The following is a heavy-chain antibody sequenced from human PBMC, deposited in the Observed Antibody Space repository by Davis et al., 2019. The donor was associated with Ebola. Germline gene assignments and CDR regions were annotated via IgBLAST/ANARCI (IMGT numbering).Heavy chain of an antibody. D-gene: IGHD6-19*01. V-gene: IGHV1-69*04. CDR2: IIPILGIA. Sequence: AASVKVSCKASGGTFSSYAISWVRQAPGQGLEWMGRIIPILGIANYAQKFQGRVTITVDKSTSTAYMELSSLRSEDTAVYYCARDLGAVAGTWGGDYWGQGTLVTVSS. CDR3: ARDLGAVAGTWGGDY. CDR1: GGTFSSYA. J-gene: IGHJ4*02.